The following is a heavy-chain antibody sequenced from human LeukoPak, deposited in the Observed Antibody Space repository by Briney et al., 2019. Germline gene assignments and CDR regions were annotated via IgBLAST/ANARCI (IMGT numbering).Heavy chain of an antibody. CDR3: ARNLAGDY. D-gene: IGHD3-10*01. J-gene: IGHJ4*02. CDR1: GGSISSSNYY. V-gene: IGHV4-61*01. CDR2: IYYTGST. Sequence: SETLSLTCTVSGGSISSSNYYWTWIRQPPGKGLEWIGYIYYTGSTNYNPSLKSRVTISVDTSKNQLSLKLTSVTAADTAVYYCARNLAGDYWGQGTLVTVSS.